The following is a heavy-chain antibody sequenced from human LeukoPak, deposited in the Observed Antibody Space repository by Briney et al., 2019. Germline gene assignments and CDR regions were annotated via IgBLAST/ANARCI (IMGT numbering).Heavy chain of an antibody. CDR3: ARRSVVAAAFDP. Sequence: SETLSLTCTVSGGSISNYYWNWIRQPPGKGLEWIGYIYYTGSTNYNPSLKSRVTISVDTSKNQFSLKLSSVTAADTAVYYCARRSVVAAAFDPWGQGTLVTVSS. CDR1: GGSISNYY. CDR2: IYYTGST. D-gene: IGHD2-15*01. J-gene: IGHJ5*02. V-gene: IGHV4-59*01.